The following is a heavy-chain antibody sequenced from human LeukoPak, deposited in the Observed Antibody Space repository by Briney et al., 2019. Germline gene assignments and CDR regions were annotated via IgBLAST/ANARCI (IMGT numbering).Heavy chain of an antibody. Sequence: GESLKISCKGSGYGFTTCWIGWVRQMPGKGLEWMGVITPRNMDTRYSPSFQGQVTISADKSTTTAYLQWSSASDLTTAMYIYARLRWAAGDGYYFDYWGQGTPVTVSS. V-gene: IGHV5-51*01. J-gene: IGHJ4*02. D-gene: IGHD6-13*01. CDR2: ITPRNMDT. CDR3: ARLRWAAGDGYYFDY. CDR1: GYGFTTCW.